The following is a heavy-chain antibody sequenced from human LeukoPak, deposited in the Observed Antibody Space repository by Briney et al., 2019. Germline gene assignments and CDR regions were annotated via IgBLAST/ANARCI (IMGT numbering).Heavy chain of an antibody. Sequence: GGSLRLSCAASGFTFSSYWMHWVRPAPGKGLVWVSRINSDGSSTSYADSVKGRFTISRDNAKNTLYLQMNSLRAEDTAVYYCASALYCTNGVCYNLQDGMDVWGQGTTVTVSS. D-gene: IGHD2-8*01. CDR3: ASALYCTNGVCYNLQDGMDV. J-gene: IGHJ6*02. CDR1: GFTFSSYW. CDR2: INSDGSST. V-gene: IGHV3-74*01.